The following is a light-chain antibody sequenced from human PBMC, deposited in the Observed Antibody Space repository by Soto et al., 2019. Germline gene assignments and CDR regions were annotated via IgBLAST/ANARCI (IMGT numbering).Light chain of an antibody. CDR2: GAS. CDR3: QQYNNWPQT. Sequence: PGDRATLSCRASQSVSSKLAWYQQKPGQAPRLLIYGASTRATGIPARFSGSGSGTEFTLSISSLQSEDFAVYYCQQYNNWPQTFGQGTKLEIK. V-gene: IGKV3-15*01. CDR1: QSVSSK. J-gene: IGKJ2*01.